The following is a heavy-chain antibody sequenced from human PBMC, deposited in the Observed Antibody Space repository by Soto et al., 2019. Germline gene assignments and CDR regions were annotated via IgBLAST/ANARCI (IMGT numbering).Heavy chain of an antibody. Sequence: EVQLLESGGGLVQPGGSLRLSCAAFAFTFSSYAMSWVRQSPGKGLEWVSGISGSGISTYYADSVKGRFSISRDNSKNTLYLQMDSLRAEDTAVYYCARDPGAITVAGNFDYWGQGTLVNVSS. D-gene: IGHD6-19*01. CDR1: AFTFSSYA. J-gene: IGHJ4*02. CDR3: ARDPGAITVAGNFDY. CDR2: ISGSGIST. V-gene: IGHV3-23*01.